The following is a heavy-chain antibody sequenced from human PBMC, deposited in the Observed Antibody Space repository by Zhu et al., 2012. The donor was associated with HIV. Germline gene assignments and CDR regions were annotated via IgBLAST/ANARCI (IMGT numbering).Heavy chain of an antibody. J-gene: IGHJ4*02. CDR2: IYYSGST. CDR1: GDSITSDDYY. CDR3: ARQWNYIWGPHFDY. D-gene: IGHD3-16*01. V-gene: IGHV4-30-4*08. Sequence: QVQLQEWGPGLVRPSQTLSLTCTVSGDSITSDDYYWSWVRQPPGKGLEWIGYIYYSGSTSYNPSLNSRLTISLDTSMNQFSLRLTSVTAADTAVYYCARQWNYIWGPHFDYWGQGTLVTVSS.